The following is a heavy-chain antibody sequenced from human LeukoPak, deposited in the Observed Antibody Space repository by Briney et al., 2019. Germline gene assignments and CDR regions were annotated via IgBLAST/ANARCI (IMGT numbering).Heavy chain of an antibody. J-gene: IGHJ4*02. Sequence: SETLSLTCTISGGSISSYYWSWIRQPPGKGLEWIGYIYYTGSTNHNPSLKSRVTISVDTSKNQLSLKLSSVTAADTAVYYCARHLAVSRSYYSPFDYWGQGTLVTVSS. CDR2: IYYTGST. CDR3: ARHLAVSRSYYSPFDY. V-gene: IGHV4-59*08. D-gene: IGHD3-10*01. CDR1: GGSISSYY.